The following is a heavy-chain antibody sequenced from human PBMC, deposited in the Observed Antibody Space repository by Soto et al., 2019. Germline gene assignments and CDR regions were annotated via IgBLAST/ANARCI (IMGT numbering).Heavy chain of an antibody. D-gene: IGHD4-17*01. V-gene: IGHV5-51*01. CDR3: ARHGFYGDYSSNYFDP. CDR1: GYSFTNYW. CDR2: IYPSDSTT. Sequence: LKISCKGSGYSFTNYWIAWVRQMPGKGLEYMGIIYPSDSTTRYSPSFQGQVTISADKSISTAYLQWNSLKASDTAMYYCARHGFYGDYSSNYFDPWGQGTLVTVSS. J-gene: IGHJ5*02.